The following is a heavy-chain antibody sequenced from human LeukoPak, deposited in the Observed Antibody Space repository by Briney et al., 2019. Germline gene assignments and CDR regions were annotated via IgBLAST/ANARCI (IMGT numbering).Heavy chain of an antibody. J-gene: IGHJ1*01. CDR3: AKDLDFSGYDLAVSEYFQH. CDR2: IRYDGSNK. V-gene: IGHV3-30*02. D-gene: IGHD5-12*01. Sequence: SGRSLRLSCGASGFNFSSYGMHWVRQAPGKGLEWVAFIRYDGSNKYYADSVKGRFTISRDNSKNTLYLQMNSLRAEDTAVYYCAKDLDFSGYDLAVSEYFQHWGQGTLVTVSS. CDR1: GFNFSSYG.